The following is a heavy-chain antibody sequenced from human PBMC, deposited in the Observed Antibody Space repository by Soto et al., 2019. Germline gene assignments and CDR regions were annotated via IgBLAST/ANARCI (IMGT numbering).Heavy chain of an antibody. CDR1: GYTFTSDG. D-gene: IGHD3-3*01. CDR3: AREYDFWSGYFTNYYYGMDV. J-gene: IGHJ6*02. V-gene: IGHV1-69*06. CDR2: IIPIFGTA. Sequence: QVQLVQSGAEVKNPGASVKVSCEASGYTFTSDGISWVRQAPGQGLEWMGWIIPIFGTANYAQKFQGRVTITADKSTSTAYMELSSLRSEDTAVYYCAREYDFWSGYFTNYYYGMDVWGQGTTVTVSS.